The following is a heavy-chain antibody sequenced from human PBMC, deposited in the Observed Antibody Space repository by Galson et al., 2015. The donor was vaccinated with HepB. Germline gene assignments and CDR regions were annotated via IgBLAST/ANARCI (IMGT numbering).Heavy chain of an antibody. CDR2: ISYDGSNK. J-gene: IGHJ4*02. Sequence: SLRLSCAASGFTFSSYAMHWVRQAPGKGLEWVAVISYDGSNKYYADSVKGRFTISRDNSKNTLYLQMNSLRAEDTAVYYCAKGGESGSGWYSSDYWGQGTLVTVSS. D-gene: IGHD6-19*01. CDR1: GFTFSSYA. CDR3: AKGGESGSGWYSSDY. V-gene: IGHV3-30*04.